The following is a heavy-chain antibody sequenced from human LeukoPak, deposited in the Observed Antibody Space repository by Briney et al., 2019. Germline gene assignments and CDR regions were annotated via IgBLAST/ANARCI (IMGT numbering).Heavy chain of an antibody. V-gene: IGHV3-7*01. D-gene: IGHD6-19*01. CDR2: IKQDRSEK. J-gene: IGHJ4*02. CDR3: ARDLYGSGWYGDFDY. Sequence: PGGSLRLSCAASGFTFSNYWMSWVRQAPGKGLEWVANIKQDRSEKYYVDSVKGRFTISRDNAKNSLYLQMNSLRAEDTAVYYCARDLYGSGWYGDFDYWGQGTLVTVSS. CDR1: GFTFSNYW.